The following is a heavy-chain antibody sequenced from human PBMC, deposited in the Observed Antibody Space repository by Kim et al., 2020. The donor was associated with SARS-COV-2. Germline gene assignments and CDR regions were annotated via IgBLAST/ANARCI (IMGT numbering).Heavy chain of an antibody. CDR1: GFTLRSNY. Sequence: GGSLRLSCAASGFTLRSNYMNWVRQVPGRGLEWVSVIYSGSKEYYADSVKGRFTISRDDSKNTLYLQMTGLRADDTAVYYCAREVSLRCGEFPPNYVDVWGQGTTVTVAS. D-gene: IGHD3-10*01. CDR3: AREVSLRCGEFPPNYVDV. V-gene: IGHV3-53*01. J-gene: IGHJ6*02. CDR2: IYSGSKE.